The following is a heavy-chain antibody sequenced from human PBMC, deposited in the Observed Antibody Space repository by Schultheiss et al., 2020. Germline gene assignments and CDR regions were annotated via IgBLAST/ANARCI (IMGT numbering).Heavy chain of an antibody. D-gene: IGHD3-9*01. Sequence: GGSLRLSCAASGFTFSSYWMSWVRQAPGKGLEWVANIRDDGSDQWYVDSVKGRFTISRDNAKNSLYLHMNSLRAEDTAVYYCARELGYFDWLLYHWGQGTLVTVSS. V-gene: IGHV3-7*01. CDR1: GFTFSSYW. CDR3: ARELGYFDWLLYH. J-gene: IGHJ4*02. CDR2: IRDDGSDQ.